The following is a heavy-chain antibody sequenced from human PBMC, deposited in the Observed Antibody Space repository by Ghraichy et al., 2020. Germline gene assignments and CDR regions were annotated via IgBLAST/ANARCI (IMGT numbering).Heavy chain of an antibody. D-gene: IGHD1-26*01. CDR3: AGDRDSGRYCYFDL. CDR2: IYYSGST. CDR1: GGSINSYF. Sequence: GSLRLACTDSGGSINSYFRSWVRQPPGKGLEWIGYIYYSGSTNYNAALKSRVTISVDTSKNQFSLQLSTVTAADTAVYYCAGDRDSGRYCYFDLWGRGTLVTVSS. J-gene: IGHJ2*01. V-gene: IGHV4-59*01.